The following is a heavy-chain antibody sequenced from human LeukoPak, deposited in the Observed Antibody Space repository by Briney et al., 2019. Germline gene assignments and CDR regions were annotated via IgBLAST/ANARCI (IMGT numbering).Heavy chain of an antibody. CDR3: AKDLRSSTSCIDY. CDR1: GFTFSSYG. J-gene: IGHJ4*02. CDR2: ISYDGSNK. Sequence: GGSLRLSCAASGFTFSSYGMHWVRQAPGKGLEWVAVISYDGSNKYYADSVKGRFTISRDNSKNTLYPQMNSLRAEDTAVYYCAKDLRSSTSCIDYWGQGTLVTVSS. V-gene: IGHV3-30*18. D-gene: IGHD2-2*01.